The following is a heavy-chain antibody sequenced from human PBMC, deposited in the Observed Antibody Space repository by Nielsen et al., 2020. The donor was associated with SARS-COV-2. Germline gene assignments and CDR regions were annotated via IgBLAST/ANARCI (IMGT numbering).Heavy chain of an antibody. D-gene: IGHD1-26*01. CDR3: AREVGARIDYYYYYMDV. CDR2: ISAYNGNT. CDR1: GYTFTSYG. V-gene: IGHV1-18*04. Sequence: ASVKVSCKASGYTFTSYGISWVRQAPGQGLEWMGWISAYNGNTNYAQKLQGRVTMTTDTSTSTAYMELRSLRSDDTAVYYCAREVGARIDYYYYYMDVWGKGTTVTVSS. J-gene: IGHJ6*03.